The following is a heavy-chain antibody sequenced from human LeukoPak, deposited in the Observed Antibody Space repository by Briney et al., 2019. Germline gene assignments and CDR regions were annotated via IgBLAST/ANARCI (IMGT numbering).Heavy chain of an antibody. J-gene: IGHJ4*02. CDR2: ISHSGIT. Sequence: TSETLSLTCGVSSGSLSGYSCGRIRQPPGKGLEWVGEISHSGITNYNASLKSRVTISLKKSESQFSLTLSSVTAADTAVYYCTRQSGTVTPIDYWSQGTLVTVSS. V-gene: IGHV4-34*01. D-gene: IGHD4-17*01. CDR1: SGSLSGYS. CDR3: TRQSGTVTPIDY.